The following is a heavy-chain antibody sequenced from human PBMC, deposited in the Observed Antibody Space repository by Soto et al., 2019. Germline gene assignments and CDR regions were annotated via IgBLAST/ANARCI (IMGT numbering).Heavy chain of an antibody. Sequence: QLQLQESGSGLVKPSQTLSLTCAVSGGSISSGDYSWSWIRQPPGKGLEWIGYIYHSGSTYYNPALKSRVTISVDRSKNQFSLKLSSVTAADTAVYYCATWGGSYVGYFDYWGQGTLVTVSS. CDR1: GGSISSGDYS. V-gene: IGHV4-30-2*01. J-gene: IGHJ4*02. D-gene: IGHD1-26*01. CDR2: IYHSGST. CDR3: ATWGGSYVGYFDY.